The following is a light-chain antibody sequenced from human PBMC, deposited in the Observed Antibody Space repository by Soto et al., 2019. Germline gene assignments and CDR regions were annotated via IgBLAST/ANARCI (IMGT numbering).Light chain of an antibody. V-gene: IGKV1-5*03. CDR3: QQYNSRGT. CDR2: KAS. J-gene: IGKJ1*01. Sequence: DIQMTQSPSTLSAYVGDRVTITCRASQSISSWLAWYQQKPGKAPKLLIYKASSLESGVPSRFSGSGSGTEFTLTISSLQPDDFATYYCQQYNSRGTFGQGTKVQI. CDR1: QSISSW.